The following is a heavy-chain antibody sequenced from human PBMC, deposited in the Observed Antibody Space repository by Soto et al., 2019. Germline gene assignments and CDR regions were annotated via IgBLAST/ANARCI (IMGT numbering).Heavy chain of an antibody. J-gene: IGHJ2*01. Sequence: QVQLQESGPGLVKPSETLSLTCTVSGGSVSSGSYYWSWIRQPPGKGLEWIGYIYYSGSTNYNPSPKGRXXMXVXPPKSQFSLKLSSVTAADTAVYYGGRYYSLDWYFDLWGRGTLVTVSS. CDR3: GRYYSLDWYFDL. D-gene: IGHD3-10*01. V-gene: IGHV4-61*01. CDR2: IYYSGST. CDR1: GGSVSSGSYY.